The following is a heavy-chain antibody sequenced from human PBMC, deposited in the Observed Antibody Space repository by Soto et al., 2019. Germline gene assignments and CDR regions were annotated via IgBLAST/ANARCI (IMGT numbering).Heavy chain of an antibody. CDR1: GFTFSSYS. Sequence: GGSLRLSCAASGFTFSSYSMNWVRQAPGKGLEWVSSISSSSSYIYYADPVKGRFTISRDNAKNSLYLQMNSLRAEDTAVYYCARERIVGATTDIWGQGTMVTVSS. D-gene: IGHD1-26*01. CDR2: ISSSSSYI. V-gene: IGHV3-21*01. CDR3: ARERIVGATTDI. J-gene: IGHJ3*02.